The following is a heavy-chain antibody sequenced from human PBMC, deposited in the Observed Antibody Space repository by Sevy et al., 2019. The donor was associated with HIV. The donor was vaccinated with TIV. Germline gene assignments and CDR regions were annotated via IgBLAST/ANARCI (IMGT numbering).Heavy chain of an antibody. Sequence: SETLSLTCSVSGGSISSTSYYWGWIRQPPGKGLEWIGTIYYTGNTYYNPSLKSRVTISVDTSKNRFSLRLSSVTAADTALYYCARQSWYTSGWFWFDPWGQGTLVTVSS. CDR1: GGSISSTSYY. J-gene: IGHJ5*02. CDR3: ARQSWYTSGWFWFDP. D-gene: IGHD6-19*01. CDR2: IYYTGNT. V-gene: IGHV4-39*01.